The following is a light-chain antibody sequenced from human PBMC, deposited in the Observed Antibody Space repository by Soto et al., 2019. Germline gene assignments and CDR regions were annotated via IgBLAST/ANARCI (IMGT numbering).Light chain of an antibody. CDR3: QQNLSIPIT. CDR2: AAS. CDR1: QSISTY. Sequence: DFHVPRSPSSLSPPLGARHTITCRASQSISTYLNWYHQKPGKAPELLIYAASSLKSGVPSRFSGSGSGTHFTLTITGLQPADFATYYCQQNLSIPITFGQGTRLEIK. J-gene: IGKJ5*01. V-gene: IGKV1-39*01.